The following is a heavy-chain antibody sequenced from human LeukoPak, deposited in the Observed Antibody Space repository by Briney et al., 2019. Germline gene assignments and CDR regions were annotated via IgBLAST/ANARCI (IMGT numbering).Heavy chain of an antibody. V-gene: IGHV3-48*03. CDR1: GFTFSSYE. Sequence: PGGSLRLSCAASGFTFSSYEMNWVRQAPGKGLEWVSYISSSGSTIYYADSVKGRFTISRDNSKNTLDLQMNSLRADDTAVYYCAKDLNDDSGGDYFDWWGQGTLVTVSS. CDR3: AKDLNDDSGGDYFDW. CDR2: ISSSGSTI. J-gene: IGHJ4*02. D-gene: IGHD3-22*01.